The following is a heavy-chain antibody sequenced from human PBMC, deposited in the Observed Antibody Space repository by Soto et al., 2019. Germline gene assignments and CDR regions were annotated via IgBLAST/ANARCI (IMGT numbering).Heavy chain of an antibody. J-gene: IGHJ4*02. D-gene: IGHD3-16*01. Sequence: SETLSITCDGSIFSITSINLWTWVRQPPGKGLEWLGKISHSGTVNYNATLRSRVTISVDKPKNQLSLKLMSVTAADTAVYYCARDYDGFDYWGPGILVTVSS. V-gene: IGHV4-4*02. CDR1: IFSITSINL. CDR3: ARDYDGFDY. CDR2: ISHSGTV.